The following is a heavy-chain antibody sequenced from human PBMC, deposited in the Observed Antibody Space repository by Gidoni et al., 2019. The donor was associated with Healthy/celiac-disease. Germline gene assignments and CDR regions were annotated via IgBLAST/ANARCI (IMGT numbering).Heavy chain of an antibody. D-gene: IGHD2-2*01. Sequence: EVQLLGSGGGLVQPGGSLRLSCAASGFTFSSYAMTWVRQAPGMGREWGAAIRGSGGSTYYADSVKGRFTISRDNSKNTLYLQMNSLRAEDTAVYYCAKVEPGYCSSTSCYAGAEYYYYGMDVWGQGTTVTVSS. J-gene: IGHJ6*02. CDR1: GFTFSSYA. CDR3: AKVEPGYCSSTSCYAGAEYYYYGMDV. CDR2: IRGSGGST. V-gene: IGHV3-23*01.